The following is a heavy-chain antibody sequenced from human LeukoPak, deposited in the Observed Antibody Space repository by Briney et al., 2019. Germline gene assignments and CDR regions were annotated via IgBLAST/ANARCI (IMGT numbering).Heavy chain of an antibody. CDR2: ISYDGSNK. CDR1: GFTFSSYA. D-gene: IGHD3-9*01. Sequence: GSLRLSCAASGFTFSSYAMHWVRQAPGRGLEWVAVISYDGSNKYYADSVKGRFTISRDNSKNTLYLQMNSLRAEDTAVYYCARGRLDILTGRGYYFDYWGQGTLVTVSS. J-gene: IGHJ4*02. V-gene: IGHV3-30-3*01. CDR3: ARGRLDILTGRGYYFDY.